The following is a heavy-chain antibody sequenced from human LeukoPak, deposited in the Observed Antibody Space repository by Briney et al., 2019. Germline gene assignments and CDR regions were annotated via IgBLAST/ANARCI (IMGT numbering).Heavy chain of an antibody. CDR1: GGSISSYY. D-gene: IGHD3-22*01. CDR3: ARDSLLYYYDSSGYISHAFDI. J-gene: IGHJ3*02. Sequence: PSETLSLTCTVSGGSISSYYWSWIRQPPGKGLEWIGYIYYCGSTNYNPSLKSRIPIPVDKCKNLFSFEMSSVTAADTAVYYCARDSLLYYYDSSGYISHAFDIWGQGTMVTVSS. V-gene: IGHV4-59*01. CDR2: IYYCGST.